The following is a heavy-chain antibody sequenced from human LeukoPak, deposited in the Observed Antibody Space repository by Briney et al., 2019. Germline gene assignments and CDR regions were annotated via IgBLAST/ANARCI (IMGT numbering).Heavy chain of an antibody. CDR1: GFTVSSNY. V-gene: IGHV3-53*01. CDR2: IYSGGST. Sequence: GGSLRLSCAASGFTVSSNYMSWVRQAPGKGLEWVSVIYSGGSTYYADSVKGRFTISRDNSKNTLYLQMNSLREEDTAVYYCARGAPIRVAVAATFDPWGQGTLVTVPS. CDR3: ARGAPIRVAVAATFDP. J-gene: IGHJ5*02. D-gene: IGHD6-19*01.